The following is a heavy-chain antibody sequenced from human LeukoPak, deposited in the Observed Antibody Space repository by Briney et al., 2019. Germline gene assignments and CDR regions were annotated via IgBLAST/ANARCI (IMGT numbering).Heavy chain of an antibody. V-gene: IGHV3-53*05. CDR3: AKRGKGSSIGGYFDY. CDR2: IYSGGST. CDR1: GFTVSSNY. J-gene: IGHJ4*02. D-gene: IGHD6-13*01. Sequence: GGSLRLSCAASGFTVSSNYMSWVRQAPGKGLEWVSVIYSGGSTYYADSVKGRFTISRDNSKNMLYLQMNSLRTEDTAVYYCAKRGKGSSIGGYFDYWGQGTLVTVSS.